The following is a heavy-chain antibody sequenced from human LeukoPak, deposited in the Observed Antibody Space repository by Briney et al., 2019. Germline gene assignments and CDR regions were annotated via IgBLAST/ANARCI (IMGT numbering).Heavy chain of an antibody. V-gene: IGHV1-18*01. D-gene: IGHD2/OR15-2a*01. CDR2: ISAYNGNT. Sequence: ASVKVSCKASGYTFTSYGISWVRQAPGQGLEWMGWISAYNGNTNYAQKLQGRVTMTTDKSTSTAYMELRSLRSDDTAVYYCARVYFCSNIVGETDFDYWGQGTLVTVSS. J-gene: IGHJ4*02. CDR1: GYTFTSYG. CDR3: ARVYFCSNIVGETDFDY.